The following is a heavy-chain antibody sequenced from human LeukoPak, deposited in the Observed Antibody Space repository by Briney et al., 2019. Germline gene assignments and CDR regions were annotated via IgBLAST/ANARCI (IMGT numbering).Heavy chain of an antibody. CDR3: ARVKTMIIVVSLFDY. Sequence: ASVKVSCKASGGTFSSYAISWVRQAPGQGLEWTGWINPNSGGTNNAQQFQGRLTMTRDTSISTDYMELSRLRSDDTAVYYGARVKTMIIVVSLFDYWGQGTLVTVSS. D-gene: IGHD3-22*01. J-gene: IGHJ4*02. CDR1: GGTFSSYA. V-gene: IGHV1-2*02. CDR2: INPNSGGT.